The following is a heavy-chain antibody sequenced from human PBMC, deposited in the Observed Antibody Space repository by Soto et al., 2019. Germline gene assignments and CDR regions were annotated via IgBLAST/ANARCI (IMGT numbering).Heavy chain of an antibody. Sequence: GGSLRLSCEASGFTFNDYGMDWVRQAPEKGLEWVSSISSSGTYIYYADSVKGRFAISRDNANNVMYLQMDTLRAEDTAVYYCVRAGHVFDVHYYGMDLWGQGTTVTVSS. D-gene: IGHD3-10*01. V-gene: IGHV3-21*01. J-gene: IGHJ6*02. CDR3: VRAGHVFDVHYYGMDL. CDR2: ISSSGTYI. CDR1: GFTFNDYG.